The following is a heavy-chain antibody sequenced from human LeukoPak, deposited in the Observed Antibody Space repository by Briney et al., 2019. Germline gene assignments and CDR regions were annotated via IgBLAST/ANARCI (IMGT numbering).Heavy chain of an antibody. J-gene: IGHJ4*02. CDR1: GYTFSKYG. CDR3: AREQLYYFDY. V-gene: IGHV1-18*01. CDR2: ISPDNGNT. D-gene: IGHD2-2*01. Sequence: ASVKVSCKTSGYTFSKYGISWVRQAPGQGLEWMGWISPDNGNTDYAQKLQGRVTMTTDTSTSTVYMELRSLRSDDTAVYYCAREQLYYFDYWGQGTLVTVSS.